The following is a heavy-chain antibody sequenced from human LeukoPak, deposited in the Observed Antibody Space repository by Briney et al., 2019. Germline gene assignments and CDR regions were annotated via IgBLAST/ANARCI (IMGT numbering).Heavy chain of an antibody. V-gene: IGHV4-30-4*08. CDR3: ARVLHIPRGGGGDY. Sequence: SETLSLTCTVSGGSISSGDYYWSWIRQPPGKGLEWIGYIYYSGSTYYNPSLKSRVTISVDTSKNQFSLKLSSVTAADTAVYYCARVLHIPRGGGGDYWGQGTLVTVSS. J-gene: IGHJ4*02. CDR1: GGSISSGDYY. D-gene: IGHD2-21*01. CDR2: IYYSGST.